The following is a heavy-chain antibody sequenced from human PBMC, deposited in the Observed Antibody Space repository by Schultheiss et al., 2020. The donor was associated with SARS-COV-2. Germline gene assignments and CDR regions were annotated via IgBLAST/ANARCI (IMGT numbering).Heavy chain of an antibody. D-gene: IGHD1-7*01. CDR1: GGSISSGGYS. CDR2: IYHSGST. Sequence: SETLSLTCAVSGGSISSGGYSWSWIRQPPGKGLEWIGYIYHSGSTYYNPSLKSRVTISVDRSKNQFSLKLSSVTAEDTAVYYCARGPGRELLTRDAFDIWGQGTMVTVSS. CDR3: ARGPGRELLTRDAFDI. J-gene: IGHJ3*02. V-gene: IGHV4-30-2*01.